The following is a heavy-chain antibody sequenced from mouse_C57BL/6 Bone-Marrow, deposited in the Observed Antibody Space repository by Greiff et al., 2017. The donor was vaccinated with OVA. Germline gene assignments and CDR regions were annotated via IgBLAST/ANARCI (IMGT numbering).Heavy chain of an antibody. CDR3: ASKGYFDV. J-gene: IGHJ1*03. V-gene: IGHV1-42*01. CDR1: GYSFTGYY. Sequence: EVKLQESGPELVKPGASVKISCKASGYSFTGYYMNWVKQSPEKSLEWIGEINPSTGGTTYNQKFKAKATLTVDKSSSTAYMQLKSLTSEDSAVYYCASKGYFDVWGTGTTVTVSS. CDR2: INPSTGGT.